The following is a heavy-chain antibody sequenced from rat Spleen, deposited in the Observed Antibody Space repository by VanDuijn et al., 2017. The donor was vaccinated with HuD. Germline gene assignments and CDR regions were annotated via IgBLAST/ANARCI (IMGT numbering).Heavy chain of an antibody. D-gene: IGHD1-2*01. CDR3: ARHSVYYDSRYIHEYFDN. CDR2: ISTSGGST. J-gene: IGHJ2*01. Sequence: EVQLVESGGGLVQPGRSMKLSCAASGFTFSSFPMAWVRQAPTKGLEWVATISTSGGSTYYRDSVKGRFTISRDNAESTLYLQMDSLRSEDTATYFCARHSVYYDSRYIHEYFDNWGQGVTVTVSS. V-gene: IGHV5-46*01. CDR1: GFTFSSFP.